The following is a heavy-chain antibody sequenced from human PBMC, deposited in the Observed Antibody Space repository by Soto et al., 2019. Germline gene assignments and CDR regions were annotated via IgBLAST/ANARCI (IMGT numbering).Heavy chain of an antibody. V-gene: IGHV1-69*01. CDR2: ILPIFGTP. D-gene: IGHD3-16*01. J-gene: IGHJ6*02. CDR1: GGTFTSYG. Sequence: QVQLVQSGAEVKKPGSSVKVSCKASGGTFTSYGIGWVRQAPGQGLEWMGGILPIFGTPNYAQNFRGRVTITAGESTGTAYMELSSLLSEDTAVYYCAVRSTYAHYYYAMDVWGQGPTVTVSS. CDR3: AVRSTYAHYYYAMDV.